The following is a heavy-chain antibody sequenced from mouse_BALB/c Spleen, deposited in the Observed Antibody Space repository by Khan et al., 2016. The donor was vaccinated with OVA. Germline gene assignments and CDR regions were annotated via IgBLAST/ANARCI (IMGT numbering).Heavy chain of an antibody. J-gene: IGHJ3*01. CDR2: IDPSDSHT. D-gene: IGHD1-1*01. CDR1: GYTFTSYW. Sequence: QVQLQQSGTELVKPGASVKLSCKASGYTFTSYWMHWVKRRPGQGLEWIGEIDPSDSHTNYNQEFNGKATLTVDKSSNTAYMHPSSLTSEESAVYYCARSYRYGSSTCFGYWGLGTLVTVSA. CDR3: ARSYRYGSSTCFGY. V-gene: IGHV1-69*02.